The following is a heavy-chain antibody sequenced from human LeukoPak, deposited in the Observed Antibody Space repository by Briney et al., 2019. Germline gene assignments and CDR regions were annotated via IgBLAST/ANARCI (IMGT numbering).Heavy chain of an antibody. D-gene: IGHD2-15*01. V-gene: IGHV3-7*01. J-gene: IGHJ4*02. CDR1: GFTFSSYW. CDR3: ARVEVIVVVVAATPTSYYFDY. CDR2: IKQDGSEK. Sequence: GGSLRLSCAASGFTFSSYWMSWVRQAPGTGLEWVANIKQDGSEKYYVDSVKGRFTISRDNAKNSLYLQMNSLRAEDTAVYYCARVEVIVVVVAATPTSYYFDYWGQGTLVTVSS.